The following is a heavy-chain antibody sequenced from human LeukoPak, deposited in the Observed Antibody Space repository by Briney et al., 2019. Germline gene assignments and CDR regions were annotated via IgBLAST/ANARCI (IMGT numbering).Heavy chain of an antibody. CDR2: MNPNSGNT. CDR1: GGTFSSYA. J-gene: IGHJ4*02. D-gene: IGHD6-19*01. CDR3: ARGLSSGDY. V-gene: IGHV1-8*02. Sequence: ASVKVSCKASGGTFSSYAISWVRQASGQGLEWMGWMNPNSGNTGYAQKFQGRVTMTRNTSISTAYMELSSLRSEDTAVYYCARGLSSGDYWGQGTLVTVSS.